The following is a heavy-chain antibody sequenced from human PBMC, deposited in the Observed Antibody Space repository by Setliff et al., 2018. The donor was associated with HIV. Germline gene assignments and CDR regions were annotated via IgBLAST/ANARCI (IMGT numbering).Heavy chain of an antibody. CDR1: GGAMSGFY. Sequence: SETLSLTCTVSGGAMSGFYWSWIRRPPGKGLEYIGDIFHSGSTNCDYSLRSRVTISIDTSRNIFSLRLTSVTAADTAIYYCARRKSFALSPFDSWGQGALVTVSS. V-gene: IGHV4-59*08. D-gene: IGHD3-16*01. CDR3: ARRKSFALSPFDS. J-gene: IGHJ4*02. CDR2: IFHSGST.